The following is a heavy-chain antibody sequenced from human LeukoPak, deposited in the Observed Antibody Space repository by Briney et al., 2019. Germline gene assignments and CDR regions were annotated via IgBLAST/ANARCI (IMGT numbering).Heavy chain of an antibody. CDR2: INPSGDNT. CDR3: ARGPGELPTLFDY. V-gene: IGHV1-46*01. D-gene: IGHD1-26*01. J-gene: IGHJ4*02. CDR1: GYTFTSYY. Sequence: GASVKVSCKASGYTFTSYYMYWVRQAPGQGLEWMGIINPSGDNTNYAQKFQGRVTMTRDTSISTAYMELSRLRSDDTAVYYCARGPGELPTLFDYWGQGTLVTVSS.